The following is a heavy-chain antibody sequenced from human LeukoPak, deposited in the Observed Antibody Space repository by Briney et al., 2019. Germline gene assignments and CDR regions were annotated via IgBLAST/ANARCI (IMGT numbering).Heavy chain of an antibody. V-gene: IGHV3-7*01. CDR3: ARENYDILTGYWLPSSGAFDI. Sequence: GGSLRLSCTASGFTFSSYWMSWVRQAPGKGLEWVANIKQDGSEKYYVDSVKGRFTISRDNAKDSLYLQMNSLRAEDTAVYYCARENYDILTGYWLPSSGAFDIWGQGTMVTVSS. J-gene: IGHJ3*02. D-gene: IGHD3-9*01. CDR2: IKQDGSEK. CDR1: GFTFSSYW.